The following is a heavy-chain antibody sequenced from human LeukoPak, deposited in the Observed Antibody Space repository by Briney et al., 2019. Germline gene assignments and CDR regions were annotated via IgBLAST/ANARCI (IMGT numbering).Heavy chain of an antibody. Sequence: GASVKVSCKASGYSFTSYAINWVRQAPGQGLEWMGWISAYNGNTQYSQKVQGRVTVTTDASTSTAYMELVSLTSDDTAVYYCARDPLRSSWSTYNNAMDVWGQGTTVTVS. CDR3: ARDPLRSSWSTYNNAMDV. CDR2: ISAYNGNT. D-gene: IGHD6-13*01. J-gene: IGHJ6*02. CDR1: GYSFTSYA. V-gene: IGHV1-18*04.